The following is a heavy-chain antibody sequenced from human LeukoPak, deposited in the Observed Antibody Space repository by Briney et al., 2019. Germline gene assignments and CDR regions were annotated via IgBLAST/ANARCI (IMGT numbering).Heavy chain of an antibody. CDR2: IYYSGST. V-gene: IGHV4-39*02. J-gene: IGHJ4*02. CDR1: GASITNTNYC. CDR3: ARPGSQLWRPLESDVSPFHY. D-gene: IGHD5-18*01. Sequence: SETLSLTCNVFGASITNTNYCWYCIRQPPGKGLEWIGTIYYSGSTYLNPSLERRITMSVDTYKNNFSLRLNSVNSAATAVYYSARPGSQLWRPLESDVSPFHYWGQGSLVTVSS.